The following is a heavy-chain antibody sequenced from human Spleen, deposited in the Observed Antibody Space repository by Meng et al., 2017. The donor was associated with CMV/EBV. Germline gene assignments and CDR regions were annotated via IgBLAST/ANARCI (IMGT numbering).Heavy chain of an antibody. CDR3: ARGISYYYYGMDV. Sequence: GESLKISCAASGFTFSSYWVHWVRQAPGKGLVWVSRINGDGITTTYADSVKGRFTISRDNAKNMLYLQMNSLRAEDTAVYYCARGISYYYYGMDVWGQGTTVTVSS. D-gene: IGHD2/OR15-2a*01. CDR2: INGDGITT. V-gene: IGHV3-74*01. CDR1: GFTFSSYW. J-gene: IGHJ6*02.